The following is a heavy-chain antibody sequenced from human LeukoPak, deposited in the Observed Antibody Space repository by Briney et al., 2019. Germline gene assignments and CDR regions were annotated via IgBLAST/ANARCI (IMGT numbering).Heavy chain of an antibody. D-gene: IGHD6-19*01. V-gene: IGHV3-23*01. J-gene: IGHJ4*02. Sequence: GGSLRLSCAASGFTFSSSAMSRVRQAPGKGLEWVSSISGSGDNTYYAESVKGRFTISRDNSKNTLFLQMNSLRAEDTAVFYCAKRSGYTTGWFFDFWGQGTLVTVSS. CDR2: ISGSGDNT. CDR1: GFTFSSSA. CDR3: AKRSGYTTGWFFDF.